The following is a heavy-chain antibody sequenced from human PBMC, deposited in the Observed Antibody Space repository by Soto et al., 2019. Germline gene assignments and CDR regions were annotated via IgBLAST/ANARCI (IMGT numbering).Heavy chain of an antibody. D-gene: IGHD3-3*01. J-gene: IGHJ4*02. Sequence: QVQLVQSGAEVKKPGASVKVSCKASGYTFTSYGISWVRQAPGQGLEWMGWISAYNGNTNDAQKLQGRVTMTTDTSTSTAYMELRSLRSDDTAVYYGARVPPLWSGYHPFDYWGQGTLVTVSS. V-gene: IGHV1-18*01. CDR2: ISAYNGNT. CDR3: ARVPPLWSGYHPFDY. CDR1: GYTFTSYG.